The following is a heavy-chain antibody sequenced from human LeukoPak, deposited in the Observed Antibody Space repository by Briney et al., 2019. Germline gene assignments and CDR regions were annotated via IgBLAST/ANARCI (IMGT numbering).Heavy chain of an antibody. Sequence: NPSETLSLTCAVYGGSFSGYYWSWIRQPPGKGLEWIGEINHGGSTNYNPSLKSRVTISVDTSKNQFSLKLSSVTAADTAVYYCARDYGSGSYYIGTFVNWFDPWGQGTLVTVSS. CDR2: INHGGST. D-gene: IGHD3-10*01. V-gene: IGHV4-34*01. J-gene: IGHJ5*02. CDR1: GGSFSGYY. CDR3: ARDYGSGSYYIGTFVNWFDP.